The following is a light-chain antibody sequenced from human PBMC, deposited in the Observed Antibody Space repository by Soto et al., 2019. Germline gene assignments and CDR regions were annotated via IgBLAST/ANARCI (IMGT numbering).Light chain of an antibody. CDR3: QQYGSSPPRT. Sequence: EIVLTQSPGILSLSPGERATLSCRASQSVSNDFLAWYQQKPGQAPRLLIYGASTRATDVPDRFSGSGSGADFTLSISRLEPEDFAVYYCQQYGSSPPRTFGQGTKGAMK. CDR2: GAS. CDR1: QSVSNDF. V-gene: IGKV3-20*01. J-gene: IGKJ1*01.